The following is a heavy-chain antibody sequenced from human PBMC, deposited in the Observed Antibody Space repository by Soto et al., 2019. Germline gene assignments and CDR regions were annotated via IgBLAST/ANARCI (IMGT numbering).Heavy chain of an antibody. CDR1: GFTLSGYA. V-gene: IGHV3-64*01. CDR3: ARRARPDFYYMDV. D-gene: IGHD6-6*01. J-gene: IGHJ6*03. Sequence: EVQLAESGGGLAQPGGSLRLSCAASGFTLSGYAMDWVRQAPGKGLEYVSGISSNGVGTYYANSVQGRYTISRDNSKNTVYLQMGSLRPEDMAVYYCARRARPDFYYMDVWGKGTTVTVS. CDR2: ISSNGVGT.